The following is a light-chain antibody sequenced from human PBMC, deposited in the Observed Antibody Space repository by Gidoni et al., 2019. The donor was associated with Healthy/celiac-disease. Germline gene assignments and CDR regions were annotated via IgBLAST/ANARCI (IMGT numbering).Light chain of an antibody. CDR3: MQALQTPPNT. J-gene: IGKJ4*01. CDR2: LGS. Sequence: DIVMTQSPLSLPVTPGEQASISCRSSQSLLHSNGYNYLHWYLQKPGQSPQLLIYLGSNRASGVPDRFSGSGSGTDFTLKISRVEAEDVGVYYCMQALQTPPNTFGGGTKVEIK. CDR1: QSLLHSNGYNY. V-gene: IGKV2-28*01.